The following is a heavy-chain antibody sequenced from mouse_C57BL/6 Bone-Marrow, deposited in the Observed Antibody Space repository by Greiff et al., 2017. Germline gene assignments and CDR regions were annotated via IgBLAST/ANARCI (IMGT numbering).Heavy chain of an antibody. CDR1: GYTFTDYY. J-gene: IGHJ1*03. D-gene: IGHD1-1*01. Sequence: EVQLQQSGPELVKPGASVKISCKASGYTFTDYYMNWVKQSHGKSLEWLGDINPNNGGTSYNQKFKGKATLTVDKSSSTADMLHRSLTSEDSAVYYCARGGYCGSSGGYFDVWGTGTTVTVSS. V-gene: IGHV1-26*01. CDR3: ARGGYCGSSGGYFDV. CDR2: INPNNGGT.